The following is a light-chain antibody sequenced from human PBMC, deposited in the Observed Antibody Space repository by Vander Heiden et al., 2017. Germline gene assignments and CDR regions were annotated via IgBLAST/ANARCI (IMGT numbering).Light chain of an antibody. CDR1: QSISSY. CDR2: ASS. CDR3: QQNDSTPPVT. V-gene: IGKV1-39*01. Sequence: DIKMTQSPSSLSASVGDRVTITCRASQSISSYLNWYQQKPGKAPKLLIYASSSLQSGVPSRFSGSGSGTDFTLTISSLQPEDFATYYCQQNDSTPPVTFGGGTKVEIK. J-gene: IGKJ4*01.